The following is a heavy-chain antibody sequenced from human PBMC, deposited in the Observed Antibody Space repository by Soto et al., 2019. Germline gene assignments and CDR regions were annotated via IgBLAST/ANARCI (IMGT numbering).Heavy chain of an antibody. CDR1: GYSFTSYW. CDR3: ARHLRGFWSGYTTQDAFDI. J-gene: IGHJ3*02. Sequence: GESLKISCKGSGYSFTSYWIGWVRQMPGKGLEWMGIIYPGDSDTRYSPSFQGQVTISADKSISTAYLQWSSLKASDTAMYYCARHLRGFWSGYTTQDAFDIWGQGTMVTVSS. D-gene: IGHD3-3*01. V-gene: IGHV5-51*01. CDR2: IYPGDSDT.